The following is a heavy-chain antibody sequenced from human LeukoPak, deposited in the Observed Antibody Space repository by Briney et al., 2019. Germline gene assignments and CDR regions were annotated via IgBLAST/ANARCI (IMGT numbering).Heavy chain of an antibody. CDR1: GFTFSTYA. CDR2: ITYDGSNK. V-gene: IGHV3-30*04. D-gene: IGHD6-19*01. Sequence: GTSLRLSCAASGFTFSTYAMHWVRQAPGKGLEWVAFITYDGSNKDYADSVKGRFTISRDNSKNTLYLQMNSLRAEDTAVYYCAYAVAGTPTDYWGQGTLVTVSS. CDR3: AYAVAGTPTDY. J-gene: IGHJ4*02.